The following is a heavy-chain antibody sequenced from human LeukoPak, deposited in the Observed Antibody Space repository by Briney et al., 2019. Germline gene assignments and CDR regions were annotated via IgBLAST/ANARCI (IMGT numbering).Heavy chain of an antibody. CDR3: AVTGCGGDCYTYGYYYYGMDV. CDR1: GFTFDDYA. Sequence: PGRSLRLSCAASGFTFDDYAMHWVRQAPGKGLEWVSGISWNSGSIGYADSVKGRFTISRDNAKNSLYLQMNSLRSEDTAVYYCAVTGCGGDCYTYGYYYYGMDVWGQGTTVTVSS. J-gene: IGHJ6*02. D-gene: IGHD2-21*02. CDR2: ISWNSGSI. V-gene: IGHV3-9*01.